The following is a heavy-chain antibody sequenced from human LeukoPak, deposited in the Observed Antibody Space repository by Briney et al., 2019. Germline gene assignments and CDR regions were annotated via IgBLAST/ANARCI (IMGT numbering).Heavy chain of an antibody. J-gene: IGHJ4*02. CDR1: GVCFSTTW. CDR2: VSSDGSRT. CDR3: ATDGAYGLTH. D-gene: IGHD3-16*01. V-gene: IGHV3-74*01. Sequence: GGSLRLSCAASGVCFSTTWMHWVRQAPGKGLTWVSHVSSDGSRTYADSVKGRFTVSRDNNKDMVYLQMSSLRAEDTAVYYCATDGAYGLTHWGQGTLVTVSS.